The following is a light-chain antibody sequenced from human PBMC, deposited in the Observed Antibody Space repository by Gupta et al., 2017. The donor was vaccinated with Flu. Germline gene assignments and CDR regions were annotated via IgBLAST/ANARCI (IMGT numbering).Light chain of an antibody. CDR1: QSVSSRS. V-gene: IGKV3-20*01. Sequence: EIVLTQSPGTLSLSPGEGATLYCRASQSVSSRSLAWYQQKPGQAPRLLINGASNRATGIPDRFSGSGSGTYFTLTINRLEPEDFAVFYCQQYGSAPFTFVGGTKVEIK. J-gene: IGKJ4*01. CDR3: QQYGSAPFT. CDR2: GAS.